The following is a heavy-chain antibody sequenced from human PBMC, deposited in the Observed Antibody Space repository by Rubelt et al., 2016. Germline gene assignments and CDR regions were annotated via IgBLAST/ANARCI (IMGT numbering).Heavy chain of an antibody. Sequence: QITLKESGPTLVKPTQTLTLTCTFSGFSLSTSGVGVGWIRQPPGKALEWLALIYWDDDKRYSPSLKSRLTITKDTSKNPAVLTMTNMDPADPATGCGANRGRYGSSDWFDPWRQGTLVTDSS. CDR1: GFSLSTSGVG. D-gene: IGHD6-13*01. J-gene: IGHJ5*02. CDR3: ANRGRYGSSDWFDP. V-gene: IGHV2-5*02. CDR2: IYWDDDK.